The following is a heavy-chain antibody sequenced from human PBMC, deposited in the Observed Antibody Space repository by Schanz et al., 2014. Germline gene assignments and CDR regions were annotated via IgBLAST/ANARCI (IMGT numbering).Heavy chain of an antibody. CDR3: ARGGFFDSTSFDS. D-gene: IGHD2-2*01. V-gene: IGHV1-46*03. Sequence: QVQLVQSGAEVKKPGVSVKVSCKASGYTFTTYYIHWVRQAPGQGLEWMGKINPSSGTTRIAQNFQGILTVTRDSSTSTVIMELSSLRSEDTTVYCCARGGFFDSTSFDSWGQGTLVTVAS. J-gene: IGHJ4*02. CDR2: INPSSGTT. CDR1: GYTFTTYY.